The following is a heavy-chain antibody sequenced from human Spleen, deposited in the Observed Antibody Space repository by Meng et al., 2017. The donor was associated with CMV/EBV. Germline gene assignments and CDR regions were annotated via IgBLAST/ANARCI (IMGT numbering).Heavy chain of an antibody. D-gene: IGHD3-3*01. J-gene: IGHJ5*02. V-gene: IGHV3-74*01. CDR2: IKSDGSST. Sequence: TLSSYWMHWGRQAPGKGLVWVSRIKSDGSSTSYADSVKGRFTISRDNAKNTLYLQMNSLRAEDTAVYYCARGGFLEWLFDGGYNWLDPWGQGTLVTVSS. CDR1: TLSSYW. CDR3: ARGGFLEWLFDGGYNWLDP.